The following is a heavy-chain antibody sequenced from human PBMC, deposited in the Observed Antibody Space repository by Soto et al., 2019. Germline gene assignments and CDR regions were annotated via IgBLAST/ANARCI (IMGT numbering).Heavy chain of an antibody. CDR1: GGSFSGYY. D-gene: IGHD4-4*01. J-gene: IGHJ2*01. CDR2: INHSGST. CDR3: ASLYSNYDWYFDL. Sequence: SETLSLTCAVYGGSFSGYYWSWIRQPPGKGLEWIGEINHSGSTNYNPSLKSRVTISVDTSKNQFSLKLSSVTAADTAVYYCASLYSNYDWYFDLWGRGTLVTVSS. V-gene: IGHV4-34*01.